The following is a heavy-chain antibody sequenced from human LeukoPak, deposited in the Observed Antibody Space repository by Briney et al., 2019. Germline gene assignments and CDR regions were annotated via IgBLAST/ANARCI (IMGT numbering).Heavy chain of an antibody. CDR1: GFTLSSYS. J-gene: IGHJ3*01. D-gene: IGHD3-10*01. V-gene: IGHV3-21*01. Sequence: GGSLRLSCAAPGFTLSSYSMNWVRQAPGKGLEWVSSISRSSAYIYYADSVKSRFTISRDNAKNSLYLQKNSLRAEDTAVYYCASFPAYMVRTDAFDLWGKGTMVTVSS. CDR3: ASFPAYMVRTDAFDL. CDR2: ISRSSAYI.